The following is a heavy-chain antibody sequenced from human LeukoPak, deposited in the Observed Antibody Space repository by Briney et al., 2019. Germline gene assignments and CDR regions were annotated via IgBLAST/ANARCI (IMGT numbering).Heavy chain of an antibody. Sequence: GGSLRLSCAASGFTFSSYGMHWVRQAPGKGLEWVAVIWYDGSNKYYADSVKGRFTISRDNSKNTLYLQMNSLRAEDTAVYYCAKPHDYGDYTFGYWGQGTLVTVSS. CDR3: AKPHDYGDYTFGY. CDR1: GFTFSSYG. CDR2: IWYDGSNK. D-gene: IGHD4-17*01. V-gene: IGHV3-33*06. J-gene: IGHJ4*02.